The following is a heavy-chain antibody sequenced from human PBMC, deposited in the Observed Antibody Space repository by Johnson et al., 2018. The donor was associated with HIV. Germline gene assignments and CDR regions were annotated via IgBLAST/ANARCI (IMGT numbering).Heavy chain of an antibody. CDR1: GFTFDDYT. D-gene: IGHD6-19*01. CDR3: AKPQLLADDIFNF. J-gene: IGHJ3*01. V-gene: IGHV3-13*01. Sequence: VQLVESGGVVVQPGGSLRLSCAASGFTFDDYTMHWVRQATGKGLEWVSAIGTAGDTYYPGSVKGRFTISRENAKNSLYLQMNSLRAEDTGVYYCAKPQLLADDIFNFWGQGTMVIVSS. CDR2: IGTAGDT.